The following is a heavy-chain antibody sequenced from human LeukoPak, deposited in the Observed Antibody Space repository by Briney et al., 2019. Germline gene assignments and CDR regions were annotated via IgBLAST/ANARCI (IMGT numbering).Heavy chain of an antibody. CDR2: ISTYSGNT. V-gene: IGHV1-18*01. CDR3: ARDGRGHWDTRIWYLGNWFDP. D-gene: IGHD6-13*01. J-gene: IGHJ5*02. Sequence: GASVKVSCKASGYTFTTYGISWVRQAPGQGPEWMGWISTYSGNTHYAQELQGRVTLTTDTSTSTAYMDLRSLRSDDTAVYYCARDGRGHWDTRIWYLGNWFDPWGHGTLVTVSS. CDR1: GYTFTTYG.